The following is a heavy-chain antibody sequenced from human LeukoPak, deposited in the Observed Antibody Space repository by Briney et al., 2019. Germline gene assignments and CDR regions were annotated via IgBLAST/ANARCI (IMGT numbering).Heavy chain of an antibody. CDR3: ATSTDGSGWYGDY. J-gene: IGHJ4*02. CDR2: FDPEDGET. D-gene: IGHD6-19*01. Sequence: ASVKVSCKVSGYTLTELSMHWVRQAPGKGLEWMGGFDPEDGETIYAQKFQGRVTTTEDTSTDTAYMELSSLRSEDTAVYYCATSTDGSGWYGDYWGQGTLVTVSS. V-gene: IGHV1-24*01. CDR1: GYTLTELS.